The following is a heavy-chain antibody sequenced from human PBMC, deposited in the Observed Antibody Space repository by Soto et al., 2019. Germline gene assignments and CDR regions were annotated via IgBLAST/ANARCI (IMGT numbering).Heavy chain of an antibody. V-gene: IGHV3-30-3*01. Sequence: GGSLRLSCAASGFTFSSYAMHWVRQAPGKGLEWVAVISYDGSNKYYADSVKGRFTISRDNSKNTLYLQMNSLRAEDTAVYYCARQVAIFDYWGQGTLVTVSS. CDR3: ARQVAIFDY. D-gene: IGHD2-2*02. CDR2: ISYDGSNK. CDR1: GFTFSSYA. J-gene: IGHJ4*02.